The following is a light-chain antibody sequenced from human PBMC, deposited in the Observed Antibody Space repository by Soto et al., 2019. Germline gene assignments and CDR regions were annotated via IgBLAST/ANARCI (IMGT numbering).Light chain of an antibody. CDR1: SSDVCGYDY. CDR3: CSYAGSYTYV. Sequence: QSALTQPPSASGSPGRSVTISCTGTSSDVCGYDYVSWYQQHPGKAPKLIIYDVNKRPSGVHDRFSGSKSGNTASLTISGLQAEDEADYYCCSYAGSYTYVFGTGTKLTVL. J-gene: IGLJ1*01. CDR2: DVN. V-gene: IGLV2-11*01.